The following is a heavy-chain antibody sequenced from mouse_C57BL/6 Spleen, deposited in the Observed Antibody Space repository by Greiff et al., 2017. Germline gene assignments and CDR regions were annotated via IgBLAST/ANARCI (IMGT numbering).Heavy chain of an antibody. J-gene: IGHJ4*01. CDR3: ARSLLLYAMDY. CDR1: GFSLTSYA. Sequence: VQGVESGPGLVAPSQSLSITCTVPGFSLTSYAISWVRQPPGKGLEWLGVIWTGGGTNYNSAPKSRLSICKDNSKSQLFLKMNILQTADTASYYCARSLLLYAMDYWGQGTSVTVSS. D-gene: IGHD2-1*01. V-gene: IGHV2-9-1*01. CDR2: IWTGGGT.